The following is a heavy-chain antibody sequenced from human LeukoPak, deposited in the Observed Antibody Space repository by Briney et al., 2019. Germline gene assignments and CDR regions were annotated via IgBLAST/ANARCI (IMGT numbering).Heavy chain of an antibody. Sequence: ETLSLTCTVSGGSISSYYWSWIRQPPGKGLEWIGYIYYSGSTNYNPSLKSRVTISVDTSKNQFSLKLSSVTAADTAVYYCARGGYYGSGNDFRFDPWGQGTLVTVSS. CDR1: GGSISSYY. V-gene: IGHV4-59*12. CDR2: IYYSGST. J-gene: IGHJ5*02. CDR3: ARGGYYGSGNDFRFDP. D-gene: IGHD3-10*01.